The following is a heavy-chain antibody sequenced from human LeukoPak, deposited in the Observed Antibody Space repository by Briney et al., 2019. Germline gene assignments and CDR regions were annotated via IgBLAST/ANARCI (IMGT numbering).Heavy chain of an antibody. D-gene: IGHD2-15*01. CDR3: ARGPSTPSDY. V-gene: IGHV1-8*01. CDR2: MNPNSGNT. Sequence: ASVTLSCKASGYTFTSYDINWVRHPTGQGLEWMGWMNPNSGNTSYAQKFQGSVTMTRNTSISTAYMELSSLRSEDTAVYYCARGPSTPSDYWGQGTLVTVSS. CDR1: GYTFTSYD. J-gene: IGHJ4*02.